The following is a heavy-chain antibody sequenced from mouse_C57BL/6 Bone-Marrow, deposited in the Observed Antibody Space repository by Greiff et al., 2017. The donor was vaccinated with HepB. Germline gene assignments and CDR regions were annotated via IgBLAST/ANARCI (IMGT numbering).Heavy chain of an antibody. Sequence: QVQLQQPGAELVRPGSSVKLSCKASGYTFTSYWMHWVKQRPIQGLEWIGNIDPSDSETHYNQKFKDKATLTVDKSASTAYMQLSSLTSEDSAVYYCASEGVFRITTVVQGYFDVWGTGTTVTVSS. CDR2: IDPSDSET. J-gene: IGHJ1*03. CDR1: GYTFTSYW. V-gene: IGHV1-52*01. CDR3: ASEGVFRITTVVQGYFDV. D-gene: IGHD1-1*01.